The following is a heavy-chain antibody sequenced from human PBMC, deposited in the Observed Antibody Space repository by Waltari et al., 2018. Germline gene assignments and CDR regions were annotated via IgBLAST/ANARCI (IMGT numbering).Heavy chain of an antibody. CDR2: IKQDGSEK. CDR3: GSLSRASGPDY. J-gene: IGHJ4*02. V-gene: IGHV3-7*01. D-gene: IGHD6-19*01. Sequence: EVQLVESGGGWVQPGGSLRLSCAASGFTFNPFWMSWVRQAPGKGLEWVANIKQDGSEKYYVDSMKGRFTVSRDNAKNSLYLQMNSLTAEDTAICYCGSLSRASGPDYWGQGTLVTVSS. CDR1: GFTFNPFW.